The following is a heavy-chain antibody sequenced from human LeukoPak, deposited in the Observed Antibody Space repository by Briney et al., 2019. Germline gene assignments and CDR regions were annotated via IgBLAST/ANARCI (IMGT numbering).Heavy chain of an antibody. CDR2: INPSAGST. CDR3: ARESLGSYKTVVIVARGHDAFDM. Sequence: ASVTVSCTASGYTFTKYYIHWVRQAPGQGLEWMGIINPSAGSTNYAQKFQGRVTLTRDTSTSTVYMNVSNLRSEDTAVYYCARESLGSYKTVVIVARGHDAFDMWGQGTMVTVSS. D-gene: IGHD3-22*01. J-gene: IGHJ3*02. V-gene: IGHV1-46*01. CDR1: GYTFTKYY.